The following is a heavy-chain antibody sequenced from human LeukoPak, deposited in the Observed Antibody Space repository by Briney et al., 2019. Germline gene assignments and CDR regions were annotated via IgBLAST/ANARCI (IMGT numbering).Heavy chain of an antibody. V-gene: IGHV4-39*07. CDR3: ARKLLNNWFGP. Sequence: SETLSLTCTVSGGSISSSSYYWGWIRQPPGKGLEWIGSIYYSGSTYYNPSLKSRVTISVDTSKNQFSLKLSSVTAADTAVYYCARKLLNNWFGPWGQGTLVTVSS. J-gene: IGHJ5*02. CDR2: IYYSGST. CDR1: GGSISSSSYY. D-gene: IGHD2-15*01.